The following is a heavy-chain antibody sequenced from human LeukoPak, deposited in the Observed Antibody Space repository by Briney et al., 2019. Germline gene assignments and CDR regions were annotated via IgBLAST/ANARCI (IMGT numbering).Heavy chain of an antibody. V-gene: IGHV3-11*06. J-gene: IGHJ4*02. Sequence: PGGSLRLSCAASGFTFSGFSMSWIRQAPGKELQWLSYISSSSSDTSYADSVRGRFTISRDNAKKSVYLQMNSLRGEDTAIYYCVKSAGRNGGNWGQGTLVTVSS. CDR2: ISSSSSDT. CDR3: VKSAGRNGGN. CDR1: GFTFSGFS. D-gene: IGHD1-26*01.